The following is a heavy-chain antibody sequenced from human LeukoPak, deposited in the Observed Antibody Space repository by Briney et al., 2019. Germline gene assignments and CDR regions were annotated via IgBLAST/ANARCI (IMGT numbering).Heavy chain of an antibody. D-gene: IGHD2-2*01. Sequence: SETLSLTCTVSGGSISSYYWSWIRQPPGKGLEWIGYIYYSGSTNYNPSLKSRVTISVDTSKNQFSLKLSSVTAADTAVYYCARVGTSWGTYNWCDPWGQGTLVTVSS. V-gene: IGHV4-59*01. CDR2: IYYSGST. CDR1: GGSISSYY. CDR3: ARVGTSWGTYNWCDP. J-gene: IGHJ5*02.